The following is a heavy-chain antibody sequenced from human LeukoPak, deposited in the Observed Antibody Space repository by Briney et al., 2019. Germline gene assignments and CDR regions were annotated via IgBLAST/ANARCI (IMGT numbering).Heavy chain of an antibody. D-gene: IGHD3-9*01. CDR1: GGSFSRTSYY. J-gene: IGHJ3*02. V-gene: IGHV4-39*07. CDR3: AKGEVTYYDILTGFGLQDDAFDI. CDR2: IYYTGNA. Sequence: PSETLSLTCTVSGGSFSRTSYYWGWIRQPPGKGLEWIGSIYYTGNAYYKPSLKSRVTISVDTSKNQFSLNLNSVTAADTAVYYCAKGEVTYYDILTGFGLQDDAFDIWGQGTMVTVSS.